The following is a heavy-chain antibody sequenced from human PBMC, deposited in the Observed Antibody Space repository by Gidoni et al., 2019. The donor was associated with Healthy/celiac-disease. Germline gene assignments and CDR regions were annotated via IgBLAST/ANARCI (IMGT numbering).Heavy chain of an antibody. CDR2: ISSSSSYI. CDR3: ARDGVFGAGFDY. Sequence: EVQLVESGGGLVKPGGSLRLSCAASGFTFSSYSMNWVRQAPGKGLEWVSSISSSSSYIYYADSVKGRFTISRDNAKNSLYLQMNSLRAEDTAVYYCARDGVFGAGFDYWGQGTLVTVSS. J-gene: IGHJ4*02. V-gene: IGHV3-21*01. CDR1: GFTFSSYS. D-gene: IGHD3-3*01.